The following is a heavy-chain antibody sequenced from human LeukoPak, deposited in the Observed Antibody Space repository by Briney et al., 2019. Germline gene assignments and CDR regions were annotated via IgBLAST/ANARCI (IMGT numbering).Heavy chain of an antibody. CDR3: ARYGGPDY. J-gene: IGHJ4*02. CDR1: GGSFSGYY. D-gene: IGHD4/OR15-4a*01. V-gene: IGHV3-21*01. CDR2: ISSSSSYI. Sequence: ETLSLTCAVYGGSFSGYYWSWVRQAPGKGLEWVSSISSSSSYIYYADSVKGRFTISRDNAKNSLYLQMNSLRAEDTAVYYCARYGGPDYWGQGTLVTVSS.